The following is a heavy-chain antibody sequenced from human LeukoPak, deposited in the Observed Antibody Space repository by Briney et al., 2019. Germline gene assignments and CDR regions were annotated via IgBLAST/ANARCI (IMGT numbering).Heavy chain of an antibody. D-gene: IGHD2-21*01. V-gene: IGHV4-61*02. CDR3: ARDLRLVIAAGWFDP. Sequence: SQTLSLTCTVSGRSISSGSYYWSWIRQPAGKGLEWIGRIYTSGSTNYNPSLKSRVTISVDTSKNQFSLKLSSVTAADTAVYYCARDLRLVIAAGWFDPWGQGTLVTVSS. CDR1: GRSISSGSYY. J-gene: IGHJ5*02. CDR2: IYTSGST.